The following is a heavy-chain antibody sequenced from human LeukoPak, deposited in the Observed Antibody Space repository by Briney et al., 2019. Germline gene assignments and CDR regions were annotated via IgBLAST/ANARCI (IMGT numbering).Heavy chain of an antibody. J-gene: IGHJ5*02. D-gene: IGHD2-21*02. V-gene: IGHV7-4-1*02. CDR3: AKSGGGAYCGGDCYSRFGAFDP. CDR1: GYTFTSYA. Sequence: ASVKVSCKASGYTFTSYAMNWVRQAPGQGLEWMGWINTNTGNPTYAQGFTGRFVFSLDTSVSTAYLQISSLKAEDTAVYYCAKSGGGAYCGGDCYSRFGAFDPWGQGTLVTVSS. CDR2: INTNTGNP.